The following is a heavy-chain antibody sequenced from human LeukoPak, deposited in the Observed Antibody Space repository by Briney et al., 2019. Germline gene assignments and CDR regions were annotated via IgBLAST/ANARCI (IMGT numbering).Heavy chain of an antibody. D-gene: IGHD2-15*01. CDR1: GGSISSYY. V-gene: IGHV4-59*01. CDR3: ASCGLGYCSGGARGAFDI. J-gene: IGHJ3*02. Sequence: SETLSLTCTVSGGSISSYYWSWIRQPPGKGLEWIGYIYYSGSTNYNPSLKSRVAISVDTSKNQFSLKLSSVTAADTAVYYCASCGLGYCSGGARGAFDIWGQGTMVTVSS. CDR2: IYYSGST.